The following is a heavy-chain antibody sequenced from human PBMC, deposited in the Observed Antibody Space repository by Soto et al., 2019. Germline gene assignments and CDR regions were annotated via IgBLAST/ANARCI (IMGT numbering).Heavy chain of an antibody. CDR3: ARVPSHCSSTSCYTLNWFDP. CDR1: GGTFSSYA. V-gene: IGHV1-69*13. Sequence: ASVKVSCKASGGTFSSYAISWVRQAPGQGLEWMGGIIPIFGTANYAQKFQGRVTITADESTSTAYMELSSLRSEDTAVYYCARVPSHCSSTSCYTLNWFDPWGQGTLVTVSS. J-gene: IGHJ5*02. D-gene: IGHD2-2*02. CDR2: IIPIFGTA.